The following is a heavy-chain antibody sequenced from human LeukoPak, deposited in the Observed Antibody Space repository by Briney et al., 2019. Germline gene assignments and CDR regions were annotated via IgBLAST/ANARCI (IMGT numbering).Heavy chain of an antibody. CDR1: GYTFTSYG. D-gene: IGHD3-22*01. J-gene: IGHJ4*02. Sequence: ASVKVSCKASGYTFTSYGISWVRQAPGQGLEWMGWISPYNGNTNYAQKLQGRVTMTTDTSTSTAYMELRSLRSDDTAVYYCARVFDDSSQGYYFDYWGQGTLVTVSS. CDR2: ISPYNGNT. V-gene: IGHV1-18*01. CDR3: ARVFDDSSQGYYFDY.